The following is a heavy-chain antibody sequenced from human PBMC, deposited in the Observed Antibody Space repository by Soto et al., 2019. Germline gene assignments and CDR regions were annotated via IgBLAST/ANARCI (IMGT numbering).Heavy chain of an antibody. D-gene: IGHD5-12*01. J-gene: IGHJ4*02. CDR3: ARWLQFARFDY. V-gene: IGHV3-33*01. Sequence: HLGGSLRLSCAASGFTFSSYGMHWVRQAPGKGLEWVAVIWYDGSNKYYADSVKGRFTISRDNSKNTLYLQMNSLRAEDTAVYYCARWLQFARFDYWGQGTLVTVSS. CDR1: GFTFSSYG. CDR2: IWYDGSNK.